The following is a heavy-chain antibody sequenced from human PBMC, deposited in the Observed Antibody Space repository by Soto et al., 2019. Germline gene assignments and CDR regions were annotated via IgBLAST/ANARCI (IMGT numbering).Heavy chain of an antibody. CDR2: INPNGGST. Sequence: QVQLVQSGAEVKNPGASVKLSCKASGYIFTNYYIHWVRQAPGQGLEWMAIINPNGGSTNYAQEFQGRVTLARDTFTNTVYMELSSLRSEDTVIYYCARDLTSGDYWGQGTLVTVSS. D-gene: IGHD7-27*01. V-gene: IGHV1-46*01. J-gene: IGHJ4*02. CDR1: GYIFTNYY. CDR3: ARDLTSGDY.